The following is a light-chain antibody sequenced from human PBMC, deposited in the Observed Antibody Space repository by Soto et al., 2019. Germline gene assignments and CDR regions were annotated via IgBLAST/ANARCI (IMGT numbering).Light chain of an antibody. J-gene: IGKJ4*01. CDR3: QQIYTIPLT. CDR1: QNINTN. Sequence: DIQMIQSPSSLYASVGDRFTVTCRASQNINTNLNWYQQKPGKAPKLLIYDTSALQSGVPSRFSGRGSGTDFTLTISSLQPEDFASYYCQQIYTIPLTFGGGTKVDIK. CDR2: DTS. V-gene: IGKV1-39*01.